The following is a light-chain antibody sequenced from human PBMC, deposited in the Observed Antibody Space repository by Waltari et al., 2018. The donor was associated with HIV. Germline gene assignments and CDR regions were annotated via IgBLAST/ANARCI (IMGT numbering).Light chain of an antibody. CDR1: SSNIGNNF. V-gene: IGLV1-47*01. J-gene: IGLJ3*02. CDR2: RNN. Sequence: QSVLTQPPSASGTPGQGVAISCSGSSSNIGNNFVYWYQHLPGTTPKLLIYRNNQRPSGVPDRFSGSKSGTSASLAISGLRSEDEADYYCTSWDDSLSGWMFGGGTTLTVL. CDR3: TSWDDSLSGWM.